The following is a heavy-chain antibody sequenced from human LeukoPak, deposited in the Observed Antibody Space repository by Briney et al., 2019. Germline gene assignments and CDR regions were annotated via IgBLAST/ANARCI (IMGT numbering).Heavy chain of an antibody. Sequence: PSETLSLTCAVYGGSFSGYYWSWIRQPPGKGLEWIGEINHSGSTNYNPSLKSRVTISVDTSKNQFSLKLSSVTAADTAVYYCARHSNYDFWSGYYGGGNWFDPWGQGTLVTVSS. D-gene: IGHD3-3*01. CDR3: ARHSNYDFWSGYYGGGNWFDP. CDR2: INHSGST. J-gene: IGHJ5*02. CDR1: GGSFSGYY. V-gene: IGHV4-34*01.